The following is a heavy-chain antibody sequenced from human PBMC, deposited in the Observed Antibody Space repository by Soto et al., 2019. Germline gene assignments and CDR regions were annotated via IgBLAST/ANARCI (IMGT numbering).Heavy chain of an antibody. V-gene: IGHV4-39*01. J-gene: IGHJ4*02. D-gene: IGHD2-15*01. CDR1: GGSISSGGYS. Sequence: SETLSLTCTVSGGSISSGGYSWTWIRQHPGKGLEWIGSIYYSGSTYYNPSPKSRVTISVDTSKNQFSLKLSSVTAADTAVYYCARHTPAISISDHWGQGTLVTVSS. CDR3: ARHTPAISISDH. CDR2: IYYSGST.